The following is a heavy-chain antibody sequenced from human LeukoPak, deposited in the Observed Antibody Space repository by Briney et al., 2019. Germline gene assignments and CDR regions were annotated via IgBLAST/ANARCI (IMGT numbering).Heavy chain of an antibody. CDR2: IYYSGST. V-gene: IGHV4-31*11. CDR1: GGSFSGYY. J-gene: IGHJ4*02. Sequence: PSETLSLTCAVYGGSFSGYYWSWIRQHPGKGLEWIGYIYYSGSTYYNPSLKSRVTISVDTSKNQFSLKLSSVTAADTAVYYCARFAGSYYFDYWGQGTLVTVSS. CDR3: ARFAGSYYFDY. D-gene: IGHD1-26*01.